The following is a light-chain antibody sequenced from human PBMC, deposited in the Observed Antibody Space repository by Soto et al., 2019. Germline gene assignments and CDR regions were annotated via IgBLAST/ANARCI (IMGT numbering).Light chain of an antibody. J-gene: IGKJ1*01. Sequence: ESVLTQSPAAPSLSPGERATLSCRASQSVSSYLAWYQQKPGQAPRLLIYDASNRATGIPARFSGSGSGTDFTLTISSLEPEDFAVYYCQQRSNWPPWTFGQGTKVDIK. V-gene: IGKV3-11*01. CDR2: DAS. CDR3: QQRSNWPPWT. CDR1: QSVSSY.